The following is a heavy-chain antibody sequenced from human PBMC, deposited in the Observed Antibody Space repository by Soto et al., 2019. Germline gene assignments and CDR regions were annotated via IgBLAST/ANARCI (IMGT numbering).Heavy chain of an antibody. D-gene: IGHD6-13*01. V-gene: IGHV3-53*02. J-gene: IGHJ6*01. CDR2: LYTNDTT. CDR1: GFSVSGNF. Sequence: EVQLVETGGGLIQPGGSLRLSCVASGFSVSGNFMSWVRQPPGRGLEWVSILYTNDTTHYAESVKGRFTISRDNSKNTVYLQMNSLPANDTAVYYCARGPLVPVDYYYVMDVWGQGPTVTVSS. CDR3: ARGPLVPVDYYYVMDV.